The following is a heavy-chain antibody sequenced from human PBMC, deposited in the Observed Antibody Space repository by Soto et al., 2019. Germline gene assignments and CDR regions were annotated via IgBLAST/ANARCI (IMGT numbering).Heavy chain of an antibody. V-gene: IGHV3-30*04. Sequence: LRLSCAASGFTFRTYAFHWVRQAPGKGLEWVALISYDGSQKYYAQSVEGRFTVSRDNSKNTLNLHLNSLRVEDTAVYYCARVYVEVTHRNAFDIWGRGTMVTVSS. CDR3: ARVYVEVTHRNAFDI. D-gene: IGHD2-21*02. CDR1: GFTFRTYA. CDR2: ISYDGSQK. J-gene: IGHJ3*02.